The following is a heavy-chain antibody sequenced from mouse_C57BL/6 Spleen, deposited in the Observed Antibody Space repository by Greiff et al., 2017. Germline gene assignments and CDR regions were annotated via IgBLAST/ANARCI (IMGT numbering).Heavy chain of an antibody. J-gene: IGHJ1*03. Sequence: QVQLKQPGAELVKPGASVKLSCKASGYTFTSYWMQWVKQRPGQGLEWIGEIDPSDSYTNYNQKFKGKATLTVDTSSSTAYMQLSSLTSEDSAVYYCARLEPYYGSSYWYFDVWGTGTTVTVSS. V-gene: IGHV1-50*01. CDR1: GYTFTSYW. D-gene: IGHD1-1*01. CDR2: IDPSDSYT. CDR3: ARLEPYYGSSYWYFDV.